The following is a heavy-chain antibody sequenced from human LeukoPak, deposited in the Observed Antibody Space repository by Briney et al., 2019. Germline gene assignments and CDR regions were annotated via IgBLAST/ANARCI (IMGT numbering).Heavy chain of an antibody. D-gene: IGHD3-10*01. Sequence: PSETLSLTCTVSGDSISSGCYWGWIRQPPGKGLEWIGSIYYSGSTYYNPSLKSRVTISVDTSKNQFSLKLSSVTAADTAVYYCAREPYYYGSGSYPYYYMDVWGKGTTVTISS. CDR2: IYYSGST. J-gene: IGHJ6*03. V-gene: IGHV4-38-2*02. CDR1: GDSISSGCY. CDR3: AREPYYYGSGSYPYYYMDV.